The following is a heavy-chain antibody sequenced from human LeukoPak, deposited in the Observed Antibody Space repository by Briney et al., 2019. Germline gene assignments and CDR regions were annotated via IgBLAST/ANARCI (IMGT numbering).Heavy chain of an antibody. CDR2: INRSGSTI. D-gene: IGHD1-14*01. J-gene: IGHJ4*02. CDR3: ARANRLSWYFDY. V-gene: IGHV3-48*03. CDR1: GLTFSRSE. Sequence: GGSLRLSCAASGLTFSRSEMNWVRQAPGKGLEWVSYINRSGSTIYYADSVKGRFTISRDNAKNSLYLQMNSLRAEDTAVYYCARANRLSWYFDYWGQGTLVTVSS.